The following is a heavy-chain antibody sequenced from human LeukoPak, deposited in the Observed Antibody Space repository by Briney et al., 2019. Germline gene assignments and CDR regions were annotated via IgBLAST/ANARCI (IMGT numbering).Heavy chain of an antibody. CDR2: INPNSGGT. CDR3: ARGYCSSTSCSLPEWHFDH. D-gene: IGHD2-2*01. CDR1: GYTFTSYG. V-gene: IGHV1-2*02. J-gene: IGHJ4*02. Sequence: ASVKVSCKASGYTFTSYGISWVRQAPGQGLEWMGWINPNSGGTTYAQKFQGRVTMTRDTSISTAYMELSRLRSDDTAVYYCARGYCSSTSCSLPEWHFDHWGQGTLVTVSS.